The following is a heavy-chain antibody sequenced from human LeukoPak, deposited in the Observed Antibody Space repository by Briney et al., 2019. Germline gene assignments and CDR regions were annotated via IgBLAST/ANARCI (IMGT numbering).Heavy chain of an antibody. CDR1: GYTFTSYG. CDR3: ARHRQGFSSSWQKQNWFDP. V-gene: IGHV1-18*01. D-gene: IGHD6-13*01. J-gene: IGHJ5*02. Sequence: ASVKVSCKASGYTFTSYGISWVRQAPGQGLEWMGWISAYNGNTNYAQKLQGRVTMTTDTSTSTAYMELRSLRSDDTAVYYCARHRQGFSSSWQKQNWFDPWGQGTLVTLSS. CDR2: ISAYNGNT.